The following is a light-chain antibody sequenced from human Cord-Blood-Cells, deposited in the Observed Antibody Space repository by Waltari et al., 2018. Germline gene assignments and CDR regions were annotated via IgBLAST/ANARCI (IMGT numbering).Light chain of an antibody. J-gene: IGLJ3*02. CDR1: SSDVGRYNL. CDR2: GVS. V-gene: IGLV2-23*02. Sequence: QSALTQPASVSGAPGQSITISCTGPSSDVGRYNLVSWYHQHPGKAPKLMIYGVSERPSGVSNRFSGSKAGNTASLRISGLQAEDEAYDYCCSYAGSSNWVFGGGAKLTVL. CDR3: CSYAGSSNWV.